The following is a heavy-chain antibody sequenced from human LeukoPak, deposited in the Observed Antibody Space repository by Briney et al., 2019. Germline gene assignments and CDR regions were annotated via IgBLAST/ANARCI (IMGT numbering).Heavy chain of an antibody. D-gene: IGHD6-13*01. V-gene: IGHV4-61*09. CDR1: GDSISSGSYY. J-gene: IGHJ3*02. Sequence: PSETLSLTCIVSGDSISSGSYYWSWVRQPVGKGLEWIGHIYTSGSTNYNPSLKSRVTISIDTSKNQFSLKLSSVTAADTAVYYCARGIAATGTRIDDAFDIWGQGTMVTVSS. CDR2: IYTSGST. CDR3: ARGIAATGTRIDDAFDI.